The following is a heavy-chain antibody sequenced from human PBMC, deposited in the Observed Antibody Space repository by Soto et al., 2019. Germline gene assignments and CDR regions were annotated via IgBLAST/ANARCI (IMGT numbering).Heavy chain of an antibody. D-gene: IGHD2-8*01. CDR3: ATLKMVYVGFTVIDI. Sequence: QVQLVESGGGVVQPGTSLRLSCAASGFTFSNYAMHWVRQAPGKGLEWVAVISYDGSNKYYGDSGKGRFTISRDNSKKTLYLQMSSLRSEDTAVYYCATLKMVYVGFTVIDIWGQGTVVTVSS. CDR1: GFTFSNYA. CDR2: ISYDGSNK. J-gene: IGHJ3*02. V-gene: IGHV3-30*03.